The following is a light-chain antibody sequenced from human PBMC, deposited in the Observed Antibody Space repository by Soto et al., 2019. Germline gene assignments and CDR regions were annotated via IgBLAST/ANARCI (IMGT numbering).Light chain of an antibody. CDR2: EVN. CDR3: CSYACTVAYV. CDR1: SSDVGSYIL. J-gene: IGLJ1*01. Sequence: QSVLTQPASVFGSPGQSIPISFIGTSSDVGSYILVSWYQQLPGKAPKVIICEVNKRPSGVSYRFSGSKSGNTASLIISGLQTEDEADYYCCSYACTVAYVFGTGTKVTVL. V-gene: IGLV2-23*02.